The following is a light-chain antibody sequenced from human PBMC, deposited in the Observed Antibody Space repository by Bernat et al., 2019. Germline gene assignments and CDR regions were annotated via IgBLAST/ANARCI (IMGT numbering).Light chain of an antibody. V-gene: IGLV2-11*01. J-gene: IGLJ3*02. CDR3: CSHTGSFTWV. Sequence: QTVLTQPRSVYGSPGQSVTISCTGTTSGVGTYESVSWHQQHPGKAPQLMIYDVDKRPSGVPDRFSGSRSGNTAYLTISSPQAEDEADYYCCSHTGSFTWVCGRGTTLTVL. CDR1: TSGVGTYES. CDR2: DVD.